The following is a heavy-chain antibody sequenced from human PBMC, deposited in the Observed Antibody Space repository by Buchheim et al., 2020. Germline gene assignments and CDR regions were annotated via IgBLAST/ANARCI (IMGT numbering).Heavy chain of an antibody. Sequence: EVQLVESGGGLVEPGGSLRLSCAASGFTFSNYEMHWVRQVIGKGLEWVSTIGVGGDTYYPGSVKGRFTISRENAKNSWYLQMNSLRAGDTAVYYCSRGAGELELRTMDVWGQGTT. CDR1: GFTFSNYE. D-gene: IGHD1-7*01. V-gene: IGHV3-13*04. J-gene: IGHJ6*02. CDR2: IGVGGDT. CDR3: SRGAGELELRTMDV.